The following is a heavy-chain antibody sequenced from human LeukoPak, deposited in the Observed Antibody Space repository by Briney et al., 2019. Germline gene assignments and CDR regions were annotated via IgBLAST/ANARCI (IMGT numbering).Heavy chain of an antibody. CDR2: ISSDGTNK. CDR3: ARGYRSGPLDS. CDR1: AFTFTNYA. D-gene: IGHD6-19*01. Sequence: PGKSMRLSCAASAFTFTNYAMHWVRQAPGKGLEWVALISSDGTNKYYADSVKGRFTISRDNSKNTLYLQMNSLRADDSAVYYCARGYRSGPLDSWGQGTLVTVSS. V-gene: IGHV3-30*04. J-gene: IGHJ4*02.